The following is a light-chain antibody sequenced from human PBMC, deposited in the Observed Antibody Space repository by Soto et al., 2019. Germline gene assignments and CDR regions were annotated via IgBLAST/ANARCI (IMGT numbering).Light chain of an antibody. Sequence: QSALTQPASVSGSPGQSITISCTGTSSDVGGYNYVSWYQQHPGKAPKLMIYEVSNRPSGVSNRFSGSKSGNTASLTISGLQAEDEADYYCSSYTSSSTYVSGTGTKGTVL. CDR2: EVS. CDR1: SSDVGGYNY. V-gene: IGLV2-14*01. J-gene: IGLJ1*01. CDR3: SSYTSSSTYV.